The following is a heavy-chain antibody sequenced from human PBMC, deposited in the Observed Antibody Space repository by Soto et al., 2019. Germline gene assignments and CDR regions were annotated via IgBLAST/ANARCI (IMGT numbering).Heavy chain of an antibody. CDR3: ARLLRYCSGGSCRDY. Sequence: PSETLSLTCTVSGGSISSSSYYWGWIRQPQGKGLEWIGSIYYSGSTYYNPSLKSRVTISVDTSKNQFSLKLSSVTAADTAVYYCARLLRYCSGGSCRDYWGQGTLVTVSS. CDR2: IYYSGST. J-gene: IGHJ4*02. V-gene: IGHV4-39*01. D-gene: IGHD2-15*01. CDR1: GGSISSSSYY.